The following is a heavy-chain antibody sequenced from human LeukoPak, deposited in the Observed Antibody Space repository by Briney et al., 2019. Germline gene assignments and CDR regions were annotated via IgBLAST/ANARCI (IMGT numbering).Heavy chain of an antibody. Sequence: SVKVSCKASGFTFTSSAVQWVRQARGQRLEWIGWIFVGSGNTNYAQKFQERVTITRDMSTSTAYMELSSLRSEDTAVYYCAAGRSFGYSYGPNFDYWGQGTLVTVSS. CDR1: GFTFTSSA. D-gene: IGHD5-18*01. V-gene: IGHV1-58*01. J-gene: IGHJ4*02. CDR2: IFVGSGNT. CDR3: AAGRSFGYSYGPNFDY.